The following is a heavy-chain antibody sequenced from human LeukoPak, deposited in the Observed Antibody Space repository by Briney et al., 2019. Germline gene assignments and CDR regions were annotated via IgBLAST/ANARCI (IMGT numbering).Heavy chain of an antibody. D-gene: IGHD3-10*01. CDR1: GFTFSDYS. V-gene: IGHV3-48*01. CDR2: ISSSSRTI. CDR3: ARSYYYGSGSYYSHFDY. Sequence: GGSLRLSCAASGFTFSDYSMNWVRQALGKGLEWVSHISSSSRTIFYADSVKGRFTISRDNSQSTLYLQMNTLSADDAAVYYCARSYYYGSGSYYSHFDYWGQGTLVTVSS. J-gene: IGHJ4*02.